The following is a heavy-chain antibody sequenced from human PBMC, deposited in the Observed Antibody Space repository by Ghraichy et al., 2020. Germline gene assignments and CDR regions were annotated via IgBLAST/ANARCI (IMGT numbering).Heavy chain of an antibody. CDR1: GGTFSSYA. V-gene: IGHV1-69*13. CDR3: ARDPVYGDDSSGRHPGY. D-gene: IGHD3-22*01. J-gene: IGHJ4*02. Sequence: SVKVSCKASGGTFSSYAISWVRQAPGQGLEWMGGIIPIFGTANYAQKFQGRVTITADESTSTAYMELSSLRSEDTAVYYCARDPVYGDDSSGRHPGYWGQGTLVTVSS. CDR2: IIPIFGTA.